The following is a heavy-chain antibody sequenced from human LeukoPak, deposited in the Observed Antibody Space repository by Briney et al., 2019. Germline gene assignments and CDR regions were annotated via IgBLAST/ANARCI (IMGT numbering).Heavy chain of an antibody. CDR1: GFTFSSDW. D-gene: IGHD3-9*01. CDR3: ARHPYDILTGPSFDY. Sequence: SGGSLRLSCAASGFTFSSDWMHWVRQAPGKGLVWVSRINRDGRSTTYADSVKGRFTISRDNAKNTLYLQMNSRRAEDTAVYYCARHPYDILTGPSFDYWGQGTLVTVSS. CDR2: INRDGRST. V-gene: IGHV3-74*01. J-gene: IGHJ4*02.